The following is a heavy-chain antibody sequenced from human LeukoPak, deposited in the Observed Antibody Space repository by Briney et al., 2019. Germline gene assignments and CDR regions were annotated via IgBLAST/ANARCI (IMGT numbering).Heavy chain of an antibody. Sequence: GASVKVSCKASGYTFSAYYMHWVGQAPGQGLEWMGWIDANSGDTKYAQKFQGRVTITRDTSIGTAYMELNSLISDDTAVYYCASEAFCVGCRCQLHRVASWGQGTQVTVSS. J-gene: IGHJ4*02. CDR3: ASEAFCVGCRCQLHRVAS. D-gene: IGHD2-21*01. CDR1: GYTFSAYY. V-gene: IGHV1-2*02. CDR2: IDANSGDT.